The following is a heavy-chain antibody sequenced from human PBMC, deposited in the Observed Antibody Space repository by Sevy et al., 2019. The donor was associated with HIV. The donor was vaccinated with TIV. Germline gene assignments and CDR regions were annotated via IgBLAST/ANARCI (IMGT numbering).Heavy chain of an antibody. CDR1: GFTFSSYG. CDR2: IWYDGSNK. J-gene: IGHJ3*02. Sequence: GGSLRLSCAASGFTFSSYGMHWVRQAPGKGLEWVAVIWYDGSNKYYADSVKGRFTISRDNSKNTLYLQMNSLRAEDTAVYYCARDRKQWLLPDAFDIWGQGTMVTVSS. D-gene: IGHD6-19*01. CDR3: ARDRKQWLLPDAFDI. V-gene: IGHV3-33*01.